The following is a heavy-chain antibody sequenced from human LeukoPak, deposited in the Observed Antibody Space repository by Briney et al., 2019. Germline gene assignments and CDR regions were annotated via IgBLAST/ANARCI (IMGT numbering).Heavy chain of an antibody. J-gene: IGHJ3*02. CDR3: ARAELAITPDAFDI. CDR1: GFTFSSYN. D-gene: IGHD1-1*01. Sequence: GGSLRLSCAASGFTFSSYNMNWVRQAPGKGLEWVSSISSSSSYIYYADSVKGRFTISRDNAKNSLYLQMNSLRAEDTAVYYCARAELAITPDAFDIWGQGTMVTVSS. CDR2: ISSSSSYI. V-gene: IGHV3-21*01.